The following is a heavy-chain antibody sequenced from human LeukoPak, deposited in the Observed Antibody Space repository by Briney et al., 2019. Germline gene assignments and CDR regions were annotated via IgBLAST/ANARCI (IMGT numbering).Heavy chain of an antibody. Sequence: SETLSLTCTVSGGSISSYYWSWIRQPAGKGLEWIGRIYTSGSTNYNPSLNSRVTMSVDTSKNQFSLKLSSVTAADTAVYYCARLGSDYDYVWGSYRPFDYWGQGTLVTVSS. CDR1: GGSISSYY. J-gene: IGHJ4*02. CDR3: ARLGSDYDYVWGSYRPFDY. CDR2: IYTSGST. V-gene: IGHV4-4*07. D-gene: IGHD3-16*02.